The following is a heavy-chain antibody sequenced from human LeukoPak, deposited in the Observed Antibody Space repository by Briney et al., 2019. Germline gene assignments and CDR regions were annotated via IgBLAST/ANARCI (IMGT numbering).Heavy chain of an antibody. J-gene: IGHJ4*02. CDR3: AAQPCINGICYLDY. CDR2: ISYHPRDQ. CDR1: GFTFSDHA. D-gene: IGHD2-8*01. V-gene: IGHV3-30*04. Sequence: PGGSLRLSCTASGFTFSDHAMHWVRQAPGKGLEWVTVISYHPRDQFYADSVKGRFTVSRDNSRNTLYLQMNSLRAEDSAVYYCAAQPCINGICYLDYWGQGTLVTVSS.